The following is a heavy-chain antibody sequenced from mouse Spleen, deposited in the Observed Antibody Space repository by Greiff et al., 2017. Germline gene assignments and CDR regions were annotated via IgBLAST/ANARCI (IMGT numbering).Heavy chain of an antibody. CDR2: IDPSDSYT. V-gene: IGHV1-59*01. CDR1: GYTFTSYW. CDR3: ARSEGLLLLFFAY. J-gene: IGHJ3*01. Sequence: VQLQQPGAELVRPGTSVKLSCKASGYTFTSYWMHWVKQRPGQGLEWIGVIDPSDSYTNYNQKFKGKATLTVDTSSSTAYMQLSSLTSEDSAVYYCARSEGLLLLFFAYWGQGTLVTVSA. D-gene: IGHD1-1*01.